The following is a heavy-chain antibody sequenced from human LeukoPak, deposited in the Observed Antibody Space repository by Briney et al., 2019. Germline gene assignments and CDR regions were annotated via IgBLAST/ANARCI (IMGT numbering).Heavy chain of an antibody. CDR2: ISYDGSNK. D-gene: IGHD3-10*01. CDR3: ANYGSGTYGVDY. Sequence: GGSLRLSCTASGFTFSNYGMHWVRQAPGKGLEWVALISYDGSNKYYADSVKGRFTISRDNSKNTLYLQMNSLRAEDTAVYYCANYGSGTYGVDYWGQGTLVTVSS. V-gene: IGHV3-30*18. J-gene: IGHJ4*02. CDR1: GFTFSNYG.